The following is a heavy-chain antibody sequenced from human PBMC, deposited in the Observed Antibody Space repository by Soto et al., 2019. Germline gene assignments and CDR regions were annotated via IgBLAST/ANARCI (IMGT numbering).Heavy chain of an antibody. Sequence: PSETLSLTSTVSGGSISSSSYYWGWIRQPPGKGLEWIGSIYYSGSTYYNPSLKSRVTISVDTSKNQFSLKLSSVTAADTAVYYCARHGDGYNPHWFDPWGQGTLVTVSS. J-gene: IGHJ5*02. CDR1: GGSISSSSYY. V-gene: IGHV4-39*01. CDR3: ARHGDGYNPHWFDP. D-gene: IGHD5-12*01. CDR2: IYYSGST.